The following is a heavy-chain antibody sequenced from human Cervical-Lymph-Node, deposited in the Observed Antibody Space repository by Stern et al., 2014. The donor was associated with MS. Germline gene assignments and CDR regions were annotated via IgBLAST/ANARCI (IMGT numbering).Heavy chain of an antibody. Sequence: EVQLVESGGGLVQPGGSLRLSCAASGIIFGGYFMHWVRQGPGKGLGWVAGISWNSGDIAYTDSVKGRFTISRDNAKNSLYLHMNSLRAEDTALYYCAKDLGEVFYYGMDVWGQGTTVTVSS. CDR1: GIIFGGYF. CDR3: AKDLGEVFYYGMDV. CDR2: ISWNSGDI. V-gene: IGHV3-9*01. D-gene: IGHD2-21*01. J-gene: IGHJ6*02.